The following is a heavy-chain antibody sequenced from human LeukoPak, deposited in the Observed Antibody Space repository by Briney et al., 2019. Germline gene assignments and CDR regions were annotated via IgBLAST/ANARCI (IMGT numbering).Heavy chain of an antibody. CDR3: ERQPRGYCSSTSCYSSYFQH. J-gene: IGHJ1*01. Sequence: GEALKISCKGSGYSFTSYWIGWLRQLPGKGLEWRWIIYPGDSDTRYSPSFQGQVTISADKSITTSHLQWSTLKASDTDMYYCERQPRGYCSSTSCYSSYFQHWGQGTLVTVSS. D-gene: IGHD2-2*02. CDR2: IYPGDSDT. CDR1: GYSFTSYW. V-gene: IGHV5-51*01.